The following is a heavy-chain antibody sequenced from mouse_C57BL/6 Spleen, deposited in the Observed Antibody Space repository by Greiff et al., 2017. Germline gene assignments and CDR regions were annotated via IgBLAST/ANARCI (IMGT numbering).Heavy chain of an antibody. CDR3: AREGLRLRRGFDY. CDR1: GYTFTDYN. D-gene: IGHD2-4*01. J-gene: IGHJ2*01. V-gene: IGHV1-18*01. CDR2: INPNNGGT. Sequence: VQLQQSGPELVKPGASVKIPCKASGYTFTDYNMDWVKQSHGKSLEWIGDINPNNGGTIYNQKFKGKATLTVDKSSSTAYMELRSLTSEDTAVYYCAREGLRLRRGFDYWGQGTTLTVSS.